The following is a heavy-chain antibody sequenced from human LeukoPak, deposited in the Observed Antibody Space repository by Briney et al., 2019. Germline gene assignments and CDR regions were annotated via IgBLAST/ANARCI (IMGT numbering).Heavy chain of an antibody. J-gene: IGHJ3*02. CDR1: GFTFSSYW. CDR3: ARALGGAKSDAFDI. Sequence: GGSLRLSCAASGFTFSSYWMHWVRQAPGKGLEWVSSISSSSSYIYYADSVTGRFTISRDNAKNSLYLQMNSLRAEDTAVYYCARALGGAKSDAFDIWGQGTMVTVSS. D-gene: IGHD3-16*01. V-gene: IGHV3-21*01. CDR2: ISSSSSYI.